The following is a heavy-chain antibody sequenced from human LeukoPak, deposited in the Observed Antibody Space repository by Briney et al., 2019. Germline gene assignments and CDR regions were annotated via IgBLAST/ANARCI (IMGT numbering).Heavy chain of an antibody. CDR2: IIPILGIA. V-gene: IGHV1-69*04. CDR3: ARAFFGVVTGDY. J-gene: IGHJ4*02. Sequence: SVTVSCTASGGTFSSYAISWVRQAPGQGLEWMGRIIPILGIANYAQKFQGRVTITADKSTSTAYMELSSLRSEDTAVYYCARAFFGVVTGDYWGQGSLVTVSS. CDR1: GGTFSSYA. D-gene: IGHD3-3*01.